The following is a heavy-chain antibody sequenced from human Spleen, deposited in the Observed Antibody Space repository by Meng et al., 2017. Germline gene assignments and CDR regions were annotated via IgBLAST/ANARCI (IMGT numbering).Heavy chain of an antibody. CDR2: INHSGST. Sequence: QVEVQQWGAGLLKPSETLSLTCAVYGGSFSGYYWSWIRQPPGKGLEWIGEINHSGSTNYNPSLKSRVTISVDTSKNQFSLKLSSVTAADTAVYYCARGLLLAALRNWGQGTLVTVSS. CDR1: GGSFSGYY. D-gene: IGHD6-6*01. J-gene: IGHJ4*02. CDR3: ARGLLLAALRN. V-gene: IGHV4-34*01.